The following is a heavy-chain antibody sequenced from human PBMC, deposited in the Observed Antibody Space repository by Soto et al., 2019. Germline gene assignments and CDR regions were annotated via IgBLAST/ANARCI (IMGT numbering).Heavy chain of an antibody. J-gene: IGHJ4*02. V-gene: IGHV4-59*01. D-gene: IGHD6-19*01. Sequence: PSETLSLTCTVSGGSISSNYWSWIRQPPGKGLEWIGYINNIGSTNYNPSLKSRVTISVDTSKNQISLKLSSVTAADTAVYYCARDWYISGWSVLDSWRQGTLVTVSS. CDR3: ARDWYISGWSVLDS. CDR2: INNIGST. CDR1: GGSISSNY.